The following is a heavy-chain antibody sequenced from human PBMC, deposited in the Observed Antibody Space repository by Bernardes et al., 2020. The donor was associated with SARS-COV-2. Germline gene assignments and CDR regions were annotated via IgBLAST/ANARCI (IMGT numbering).Heavy chain of an antibody. CDR1: GYTFTDYY. V-gene: IGHV1-2*04. CDR3: ARGYCGGDCYSRQADDYFDY. Sequence: ASVKASCTASGYTFTDYYIHWVRQAPGQGLEWMGWISPNGGGTNYAQKFQGWVTMSRDTSISTSYMEVRRLTSDDSAVYYCARGYCGGDCYSRQADDYFDYWGKGTLVTVSS. CDR2: ISPNGGGT. J-gene: IGHJ4*02. D-gene: IGHD2-21*01.